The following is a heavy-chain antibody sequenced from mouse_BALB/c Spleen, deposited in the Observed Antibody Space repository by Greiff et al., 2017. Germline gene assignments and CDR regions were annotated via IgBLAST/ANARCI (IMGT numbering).Heavy chain of an antibody. CDR2: IDPSDSET. V-gene: IGHV1S126*01. D-gene: IGHD2-1*01. CDR1: GYSFTSYW. J-gene: IGHJ2*01. CDR3: ARGPYGNYHDY. Sequence: QVQLQQSGAELMKPGASVKISCKASGYSFTSYWMHWVKQRPGQGLEWIGMIDPSDSETRFNQKFKDKATLTVDKSSSTAYMQLSSPTSEDSAVYYCARGPYGNYHDYWGQGTTLTVSS.